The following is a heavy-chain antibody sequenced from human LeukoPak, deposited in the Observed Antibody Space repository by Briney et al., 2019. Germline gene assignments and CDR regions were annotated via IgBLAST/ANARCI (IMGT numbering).Heavy chain of an antibody. CDR2: IYSGGST. J-gene: IGHJ4*02. Sequence: GGSLRLSCAASGFTVSSNYMSWVRQAPGKGLERVSVIYSGGSTYYADSVKGRFTISRDNSKNTLYLQMNSLRAEDTAVYYCAREGNYDILTGYYRYFDYWGQGTLVTVSS. CDR3: AREGNYDILTGYYRYFDY. V-gene: IGHV3-53*05. CDR1: GFTVSSNY. D-gene: IGHD3-9*01.